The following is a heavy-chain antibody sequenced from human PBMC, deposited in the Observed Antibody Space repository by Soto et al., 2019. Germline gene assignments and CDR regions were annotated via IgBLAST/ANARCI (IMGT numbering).Heavy chain of an antibody. CDR2: IYQSGST. J-gene: IGHJ3*02. V-gene: IGHV4-30-2*01. D-gene: IGHD3-22*01. CDR1: GGSLSSSAYS. CDR3: ARELLFYDSDGFSWDDAFDI. Sequence: QMHLQESGSGLVKPSQTLSLTCAVSGGSLSSSAYSWSWIRQPPGKGLEWIGFIYQSGSTYYNPSLKSRVTMSLDRPKKQFSLKLSSVTAADTAVYYCARELLFYDSDGFSWDDAFDIWGQGTMVTVSS.